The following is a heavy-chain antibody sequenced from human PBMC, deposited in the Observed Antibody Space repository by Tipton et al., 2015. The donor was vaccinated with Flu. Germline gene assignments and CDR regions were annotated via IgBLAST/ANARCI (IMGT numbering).Heavy chain of an antibody. V-gene: IGHV4-38-2*01. D-gene: IGHD5-12*01. CDR1: GDSISSDFY. CDR3: ARGSGYANVYLDY. J-gene: IGHJ4*02. Sequence: TLSLTCAVSGDSISSDFYWAWIRQFPGKGLEWIGTVSRTGTTYYNPSLKSRVTISVDTSKNQFSLKVRSLTAADTAVYYCARGSGYANVYLDYWGRGNLVTVSS. CDR2: VSRTGTT.